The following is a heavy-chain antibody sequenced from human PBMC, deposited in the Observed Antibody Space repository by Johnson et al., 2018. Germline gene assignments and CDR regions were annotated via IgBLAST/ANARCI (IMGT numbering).Heavy chain of an antibody. D-gene: IGHD3-22*01. Sequence: EVQLVESGGGLVQPGGSLRPSCAASGFAFSSYVLHWVRRAPGKGPEWVSAIGTGGDTYYADSVKGRFTISRDNSKNTLYLQMKSLTAEDTAVYYCARDYYDTSSYYTIAFDIWDQGTMVTVSS. V-gene: IGHV3-47*02. CDR2: IGTGGDT. CDR1: GFAFSSYV. CDR3: ARDYYDTSSYYTIAFDI. J-gene: IGHJ3*02.